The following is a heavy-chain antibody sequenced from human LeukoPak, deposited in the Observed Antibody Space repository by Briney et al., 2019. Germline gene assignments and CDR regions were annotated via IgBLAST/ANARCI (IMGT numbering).Heavy chain of an antibody. J-gene: IGHJ5*02. Sequence: GGSLRLSCATYRFTFSSYSMNWVRQAPGKGLEWVSSISSSSSYIYYADSVKGRFTISRDNAKNSLFLQMNSLRAEDTAVYYCARVGYSSGWYGWFDPWGQGTLVTVSS. D-gene: IGHD6-19*01. V-gene: IGHV3-21*01. CDR2: ISSSSSYI. CDR3: ARVGYSSGWYGWFDP. CDR1: RFTFSSYS.